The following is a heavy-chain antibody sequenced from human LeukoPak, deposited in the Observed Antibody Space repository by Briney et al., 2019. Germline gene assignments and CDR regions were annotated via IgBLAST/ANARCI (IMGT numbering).Heavy chain of an antibody. Sequence: SETLSLTCIVSGGSISSYYRSWIRQSPGKGLEWIGYIYYGGRSSYNPSLKSRVTISVDTSKNQFSLRLSSVTAADTAVYYCARGSSGNSFPFDYWGQGTLVTVSS. CDR3: ARGSSGNSFPFDY. D-gene: IGHD3-22*01. V-gene: IGHV4-59*12. CDR1: GGSISSYY. CDR2: IYYGGRS. J-gene: IGHJ4*02.